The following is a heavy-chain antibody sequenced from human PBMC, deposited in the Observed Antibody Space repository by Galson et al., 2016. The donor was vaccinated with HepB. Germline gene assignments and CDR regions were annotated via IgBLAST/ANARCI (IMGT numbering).Heavy chain of an antibody. Sequence: SVKVSCKAPGGTFRSYAISWVRQAPGQGLEWMGGIIPVFGTAKYPEKFQGRVTISADESTSTAYMELSSLRSEDTAIYYCARGGGSWYHDDWGQGTLVTVSS. D-gene: IGHD6-13*01. CDR3: ARGGGSWYHDD. V-gene: IGHV1-69*13. CDR1: GGTFRSYA. CDR2: IIPVFGTA. J-gene: IGHJ4*02.